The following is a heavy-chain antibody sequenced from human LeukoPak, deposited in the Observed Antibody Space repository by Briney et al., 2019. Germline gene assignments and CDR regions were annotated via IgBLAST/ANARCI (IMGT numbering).Heavy chain of an antibody. J-gene: IGHJ3*02. D-gene: IGHD1-26*01. Sequence: GGSLRLSCAASGFTFNDYSMSWVRQAPGKGLEWVPVIYSGGSTYYADSVKGRFTISRDNSKNTLYLQMNSLRAEDTAVYYCATELLRIVETTGRRAFDIWGQGTMVTVSS. V-gene: IGHV3-66*01. CDR3: ATELLRIVETTGRRAFDI. CDR2: IYSGGST. CDR1: GFTFNDYS.